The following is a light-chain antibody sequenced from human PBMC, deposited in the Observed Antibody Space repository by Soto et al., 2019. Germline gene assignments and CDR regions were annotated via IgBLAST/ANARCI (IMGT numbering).Light chain of an antibody. J-gene: IGKJ5*01. CDR2: LTS. CDR1: QSVSSSY. CDR3: HQRSSWPIT. V-gene: IGKV3-11*01. Sequence: EIVWTQSPGTLSLSPGGRATVSCRSSQSVSSSYLAWYQQKPGQAPRLLIYLTSNRATGIPARFSGSGSGTDFTLTISSLEPEDFAVYYCHQRSSWPITFGQGTRLEIK.